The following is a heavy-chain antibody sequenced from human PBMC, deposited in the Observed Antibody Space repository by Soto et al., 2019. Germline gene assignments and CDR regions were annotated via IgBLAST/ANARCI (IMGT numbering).Heavy chain of an antibody. J-gene: IGHJ4*02. CDR3: ARGVGSSPPRY. CDR1: GGSISVYY. V-gene: IGHV4-59*01. CDR2: IYASGSP. Sequence: PSETLSLTCTISGGSISVYYWSWVRQPPGHELEWIGYIYASGSPYYNPSLRSRVTISADTSKNQISLKLTSPTAADTAVYSLARGVGSSPPRYWGRGTLVTVSS. D-gene: IGHD1-26*01.